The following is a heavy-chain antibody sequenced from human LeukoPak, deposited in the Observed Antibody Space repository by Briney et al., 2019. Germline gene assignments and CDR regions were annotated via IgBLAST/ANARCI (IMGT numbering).Heavy chain of an antibody. V-gene: IGHV1-2*06. D-gene: IGHD1-26*01. CDR2: INPNSGGT. CDR1: GYTFTGYY. J-gene: IGHJ4*02. CDR3: ARSPVGATGYFDY. Sequence: ASVKVSCKASGYTFTGYYMHWVRQAPGQGLEWMGRINPNSGGTNYAQKFQGRVTMTRATSITTAYLELSRLRSDDTAVYYCARSPVGATGYFDYWGQGTLVTVSS.